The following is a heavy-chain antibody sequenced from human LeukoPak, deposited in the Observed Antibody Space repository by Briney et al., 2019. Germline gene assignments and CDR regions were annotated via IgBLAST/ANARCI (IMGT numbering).Heavy chain of an antibody. CDR1: GGSISSGGYY. Sequence: PSQTLSLTCTVSGGSISSGGYYWSWIRQHPGKGLEWIGYIYYSGSTNYNPSLKSRVTISVDTSKNQFSLKLSSVTAADTAVYYCARATYYYDSSGYPFDYWGQGTLVTVSS. D-gene: IGHD3-22*01. CDR2: IYYSGST. CDR3: ARATYYYDSSGYPFDY. V-gene: IGHV4-61*08. J-gene: IGHJ4*01.